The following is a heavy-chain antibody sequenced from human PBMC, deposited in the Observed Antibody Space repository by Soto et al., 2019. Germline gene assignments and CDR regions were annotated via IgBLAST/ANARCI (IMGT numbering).Heavy chain of an antibody. V-gene: IGHV4-59*01. J-gene: IGHJ4*02. CDR2: IYYSGST. D-gene: IGHD2-2*01. CDR1: GGSISSYY. Sequence: QVQLQESGPGLVKPSETLSLTCTVSGGSISSYYWSWIRQPPGKGLEWIGYIYYSGSTDYNPSLKSRVTISVDTSKNQFSLKLSSVTAADTAVYYCAGGYCSSTSCYASDYWGQGTLVTVSS. CDR3: AGGYCSSTSCYASDY.